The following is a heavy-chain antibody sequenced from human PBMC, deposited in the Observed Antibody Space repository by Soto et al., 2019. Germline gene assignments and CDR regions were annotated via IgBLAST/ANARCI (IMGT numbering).Heavy chain of an antibody. CDR3: ARDREYQLLRPPGYGMDV. Sequence: PSETLSLTCAVYGGSFSGYYWSWIRQPPGKGLEWIGEINHSGSTNYNPSLKSRVTISVDTSKNQFSLKLSSLRSEDTAVYYCARDREYQLLRPPGYGMDVWGQGTTVTVSS. V-gene: IGHV4-34*01. CDR1: GGSFSGYY. CDR2: INHSGST. D-gene: IGHD2-2*01. J-gene: IGHJ6*02.